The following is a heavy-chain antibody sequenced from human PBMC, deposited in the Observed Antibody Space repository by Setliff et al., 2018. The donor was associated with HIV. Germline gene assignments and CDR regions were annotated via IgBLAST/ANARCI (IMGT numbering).Heavy chain of an antibody. D-gene: IGHD1-26*01. J-gene: IGHJ6*03. CDR1: GYTFTSYG. V-gene: IGHV1-18*01. Sequence: ASVKVSCKASGYTFTSYGISWVRQAPGQGLEWMGWISAYNGNTNYAQKLQGRVTMTTDTSTSTAYMELRSLRSDDTAVYYCASSVGTSLYYYYYMDVWGKGTTVTVSS. CDR3: ASSVGTSLYYYYYMDV. CDR2: ISAYNGNT.